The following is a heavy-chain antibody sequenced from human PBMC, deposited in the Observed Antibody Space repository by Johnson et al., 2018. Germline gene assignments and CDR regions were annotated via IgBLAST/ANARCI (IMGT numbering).Heavy chain of an antibody. J-gene: IGHJ3*02. CDR2: ISASGGSP. Sequence: VQLVESGGGVVQPGRSLRLSCAASGFTFSNYAMSWVRQAAGKGLEWVAVISASGGSPYNADSVKGRLTISRDNSKNRLFLQRNSLRVEDTAVYYCARGEAFDIWGQGTMVTVSS. CDR3: ARGEAFDI. CDR1: GFTFSNYA. V-gene: IGHV3-23*04.